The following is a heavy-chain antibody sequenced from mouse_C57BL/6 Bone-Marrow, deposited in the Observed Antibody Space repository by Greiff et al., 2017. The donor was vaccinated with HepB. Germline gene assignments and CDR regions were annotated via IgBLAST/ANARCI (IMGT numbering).Heavy chain of an antibody. CDR2: ISSGSSTI. Sequence: EVMLVESGGGLVKPGGSLKLSCAASGFTFSDYGMHWVRQAPETGLEWVAYISSGSSTIYYADTEKGRFTISRDNAKNTLFLQMTSLRSEDTAMYYCARSSFPAWFAYWGQGTLVTVSA. J-gene: IGHJ3*01. CDR1: GFTFSDYG. V-gene: IGHV5-17*01. CDR3: ARSSFPAWFAY.